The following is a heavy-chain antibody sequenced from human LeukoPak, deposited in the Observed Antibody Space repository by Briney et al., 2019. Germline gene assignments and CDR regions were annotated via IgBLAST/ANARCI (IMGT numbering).Heavy chain of an antibody. CDR3: AKDYGMRTYFGN. D-gene: IGHD2-8*01. V-gene: IGHV3-30*18. CDR1: GFSFSTYP. Sequence: PGGSLRLSCAASGFSFSTYPMHWFRQAPGKGLEWVAFISYEGSNKYYTDSVKGRFTGSRDNSKNTLYLQMNTRRAEDTAVYRCAKDYGMRTYFGNWGQGALVAVSS. CDR2: ISYEGSNK. J-gene: IGHJ4*02.